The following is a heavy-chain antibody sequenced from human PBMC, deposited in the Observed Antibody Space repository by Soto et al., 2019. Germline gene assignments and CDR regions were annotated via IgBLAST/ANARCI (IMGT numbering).Heavy chain of an antibody. Sequence: HPGGSLRLSCAASGFTFSSYGMHWVRQAPGKGLEWVAVIWYDGRKKYSAESVQGRFTVSRDNSKNTLYLQMNSLRAEDTAVYYCARDESDCSGGSCYFSFDYWGQGTLVTVSS. D-gene: IGHD2-15*01. CDR1: GFTFSSYG. V-gene: IGHV3-33*01. CDR2: IWYDGRKK. CDR3: ARDESDCSGGSCYFSFDY. J-gene: IGHJ4*02.